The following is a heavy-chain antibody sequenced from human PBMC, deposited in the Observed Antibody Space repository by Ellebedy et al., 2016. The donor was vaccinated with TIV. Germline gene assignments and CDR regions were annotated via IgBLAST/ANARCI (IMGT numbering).Heavy chain of an antibody. V-gene: IGHV4-34*01. CDR3: ARDSLLTGYYFAFDI. Sequence: SETLSLTCAVYGGSFSGHYWSWIRQPPGKGLEWIGEINHSGSTNYNPSLKSRVTISVDTSKNQFSLRLSSVTAADTAVYYCARDSLLTGYYFAFDIWGQGTMVTVSS. D-gene: IGHD3-9*01. CDR2: INHSGST. CDR1: GGSFSGHY. J-gene: IGHJ3*02.